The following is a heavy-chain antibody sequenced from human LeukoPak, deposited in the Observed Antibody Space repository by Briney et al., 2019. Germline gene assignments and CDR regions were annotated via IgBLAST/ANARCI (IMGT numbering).Heavy chain of an antibody. Sequence: GRSLRLSCAASGFTFSTYAMHWVRQAPGKGLEWVSGISWNSGSIGYADPVKGRFTISRDNAKNSLYLQMNSLRAEDTALYYCAKAGSIAVAGNADYWGQGTLVTVSS. D-gene: IGHD6-19*01. J-gene: IGHJ4*02. CDR2: ISWNSGSI. CDR3: AKAGSIAVAGNADY. V-gene: IGHV3-9*01. CDR1: GFTFSTYA.